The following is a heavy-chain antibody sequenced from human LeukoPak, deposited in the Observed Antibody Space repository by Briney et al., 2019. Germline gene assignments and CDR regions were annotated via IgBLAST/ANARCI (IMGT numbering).Heavy chain of an antibody. CDR2: IYYSGST. J-gene: IGHJ4*02. Sequence: PSETLSLTRTVSGGSISSNYWSWFRRPPAQGMEWIGYIYYSGSTNYNPTLKCRVTISVDTSKTQFSLKLSSVTAADTAVYYCARFGDSRGYSDYWGQGTLVTVSS. V-gene: IGHV4-59*08. CDR1: GGSISSNY. CDR3: ARFGDSRGYSDY. D-gene: IGHD3-22*01.